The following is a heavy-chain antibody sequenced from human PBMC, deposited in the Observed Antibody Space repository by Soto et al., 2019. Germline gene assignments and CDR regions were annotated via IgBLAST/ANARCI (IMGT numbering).Heavy chain of an antibody. CDR1: GYTFTGYY. V-gene: IGHV1-2*04. J-gene: IGHJ4*02. CDR2: INPNSGGT. D-gene: IGHD2-2*01. Sequence: GXSVKVSFNASGYTFTGYYMHWVRHTPGQGLEWMGWINPNSGGTNYAQKFQGWVTMTRDTSISTAYMELSRLRSDDTAVYYCARDSRGYCSSTSCYYFDYWGQGTLVTVSS. CDR3: ARDSRGYCSSTSCYYFDY.